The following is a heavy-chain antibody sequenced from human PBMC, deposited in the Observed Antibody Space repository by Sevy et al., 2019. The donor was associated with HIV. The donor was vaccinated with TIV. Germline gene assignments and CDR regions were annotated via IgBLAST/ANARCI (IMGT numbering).Heavy chain of an antibody. J-gene: IGHJ6*02. V-gene: IGHV3-53*01. CDR2: IYSGDRT. CDR3: ARDRVTYYYDSSGYYTSGYGMDV. Sequence: RGSLRLSCAASGFTVSSNYMSWVRQAPGKGLEWVSVIYSGDRTDYADSVKGRFTISRDNSKNTLYLQMNSLRAEDTAVYYCARDRVTYYYDSSGYYTSGYGMDVWGQGTTVTVSS. D-gene: IGHD3-22*01. CDR1: GFTVSSNY.